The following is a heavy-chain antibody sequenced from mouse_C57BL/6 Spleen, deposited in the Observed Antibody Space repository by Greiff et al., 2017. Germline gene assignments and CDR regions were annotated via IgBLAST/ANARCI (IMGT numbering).Heavy chain of an antibody. CDR3: ARTLTWYFDV. V-gene: IGHV1-54*01. J-gene: IGHJ1*03. Sequence: QVQLKESGAELVRPGTSVKVSCKASGYAFTNYLIEWVKQRPGQGLEWIGVINPGSGGTNYNEKFKGKATLTADKSSSTAYMQLSSLTSEDSAVYFCARTLTWYFDVWGTGTTVTVSS. CDR2: INPGSGGT. CDR1: GYAFTNYL.